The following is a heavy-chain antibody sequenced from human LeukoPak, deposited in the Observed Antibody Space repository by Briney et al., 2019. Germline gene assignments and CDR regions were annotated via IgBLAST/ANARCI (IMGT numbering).Heavy chain of an antibody. D-gene: IGHD3-22*01. Sequence: GGSLRLSCAASGFTVSSNYMSWVRQAPGKWLEWVSVIYSGGSTYYADSVKGRFTISRDNSKNTLYLQMNSLRAEDTAVYYCASEKEGPYYYDSSGYNYYFDYWGQGTLVTVSS. CDR3: ASEKEGPYYYDSSGYNYYFDY. V-gene: IGHV3-66*01. J-gene: IGHJ4*02. CDR1: GFTVSSNY. CDR2: IYSGGST.